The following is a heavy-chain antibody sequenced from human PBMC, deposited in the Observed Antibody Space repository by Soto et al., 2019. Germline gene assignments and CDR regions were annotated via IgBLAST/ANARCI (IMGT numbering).Heavy chain of an antibody. Sequence: GGSLRLSCAASGFTFSSYAMSWVRQAPGKGLEWVSAISGSGGSTYYADSVKGRFTISRDNSKNTLYLQMNSLRAEDTAVYYCAKDVYYDFWSGYLPFMDYFDYWGQGTLVTVSS. D-gene: IGHD3-3*01. V-gene: IGHV3-23*01. J-gene: IGHJ4*02. CDR1: GFTFSSYA. CDR2: ISGSGGST. CDR3: AKDVYYDFWSGYLPFMDYFDY.